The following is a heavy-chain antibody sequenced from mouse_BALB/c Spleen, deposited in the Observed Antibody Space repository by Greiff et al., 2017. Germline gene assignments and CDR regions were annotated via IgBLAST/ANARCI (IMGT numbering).Heavy chain of an antibody. V-gene: IGHV14-3*02. CDR2: IDPANGNT. CDR3: ARDYYGSSSYFDY. Sequence: VQLQQSGAELVKPGASVKLSCTASGFNIKDTYMHWVKQRPEQGLEWIGRIDPANGNTKYDPKFQGKATITADTSSNTAYLQLSSLTSEDTAVYYCARDYYGSSSYFDYWGQGTTLTVSS. CDR1: GFNIKDTY. D-gene: IGHD1-1*01. J-gene: IGHJ2*01.